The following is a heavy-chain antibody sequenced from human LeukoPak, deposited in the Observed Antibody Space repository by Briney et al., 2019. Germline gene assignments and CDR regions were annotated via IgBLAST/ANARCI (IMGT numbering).Heavy chain of an antibody. CDR2: ISGSGGST. Sequence: GGSLRLSCAASGFTFSSYAMSWVRQAPGKGLEWVSAISGSGGSTYYADSVKGRFTISRGNSKNTLYLQMNSLRAEDTAVYYCAKDLLSNYYDSSGPSSFDYWGQGTLVTVSS. V-gene: IGHV3-23*01. CDR3: AKDLLSNYYDSSGPSSFDY. D-gene: IGHD3-22*01. J-gene: IGHJ4*02. CDR1: GFTFSSYA.